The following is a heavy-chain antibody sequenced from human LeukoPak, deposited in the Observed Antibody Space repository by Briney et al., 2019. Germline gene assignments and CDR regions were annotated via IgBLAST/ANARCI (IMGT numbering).Heavy chain of an antibody. V-gene: IGHV1-8*01. CDR3: VRVQSGSYARYGMDV. CDR1: GYTLTNYD. J-gene: IGHJ6*02. Sequence: ASVKVSCKASGYTLTNYDINWVRQATGQGLEWMGWMNPNSGHTGYTQKFQGRVSMTRDTSISTAYMESNSLRSEDTAVYYCVRVQSGSYARYGMDVWGQGTTVTVSS. CDR2: MNPNSGHT. D-gene: IGHD1-26*01.